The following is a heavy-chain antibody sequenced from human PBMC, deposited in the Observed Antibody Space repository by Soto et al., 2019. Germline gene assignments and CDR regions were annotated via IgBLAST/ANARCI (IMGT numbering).Heavy chain of an antibody. J-gene: IGHJ6*02. V-gene: IGHV4-31*03. CDR3: ARDLWGYCGADCYPLDV. CDR1: CCPISSGGYY. CDR2: IYYSGST. D-gene: IGHD2-21*02. Sequence: TLSLTCTFSCCPISSGGYYCSRIRQHPGKGLEWIGYIYYSGSTYYNPSLKSRVTISVDTSKNQFSLKLNSVTAADTAVYYCARDLWGYCGADCYPLDVWGQGTSVT.